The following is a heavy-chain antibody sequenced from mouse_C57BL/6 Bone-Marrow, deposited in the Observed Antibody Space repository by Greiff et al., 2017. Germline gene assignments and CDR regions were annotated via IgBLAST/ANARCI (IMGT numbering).Heavy chain of an antibody. CDR2: IYPRSGNT. V-gene: IGHV1-81*01. CDR1: GYTFTSYG. CDR3: ANDCGSTLHFPYWYLEV. D-gene: IGHD1-1*01. J-gene: IGHJ1*03. Sequence: VQLQQSGAELARPGASVKLSCKASGYTFTSYGISWVKQRTGQGLEWIGEIYPRSGNTYYNEKFKGKATLTADNSSSTAYMELRSLTSEYSAVSFCANDCGSTLHFPYWYLEVWGTGTTVTVSS.